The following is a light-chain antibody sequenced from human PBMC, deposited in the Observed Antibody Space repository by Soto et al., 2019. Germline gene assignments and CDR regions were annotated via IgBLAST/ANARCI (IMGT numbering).Light chain of an antibody. CDR3: QQSYSTPLT. V-gene: IGKV3-20*01. CDR1: QSVSSSY. Sequence: EIVLTQSPGTLSLSPGERATLSCRASQSVSSSYLAWYQRKPGQAPRLLIHGASTRAAGISDRFSGSGSGTDFTLTISSLQPEDFATYYCQQSYSTPLTFGGGTKVEIK. CDR2: GAS. J-gene: IGKJ4*01.